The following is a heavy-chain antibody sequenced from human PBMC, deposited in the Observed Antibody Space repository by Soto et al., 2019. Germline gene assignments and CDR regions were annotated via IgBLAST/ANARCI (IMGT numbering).Heavy chain of an antibody. J-gene: IGHJ4*02. CDR3: AKDRRGVNYYDSSGYYYY. CDR1: GFTFSSYA. V-gene: IGHV3-23*01. D-gene: IGHD3-22*01. CDR2: ISGSGGST. Sequence: GGSLKLSCAASGFTFSSYAMSWVRQAPGKGLEWVSAISGSGGSTYYADSVKGRFTISRDNSKNTLYLQMNSLRAEDTAVYYCAKDRRGVNYYDSSGYYYYWGQGTLVTVSS.